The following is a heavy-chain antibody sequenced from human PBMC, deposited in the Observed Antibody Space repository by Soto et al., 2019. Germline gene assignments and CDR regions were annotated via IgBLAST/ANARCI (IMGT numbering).Heavy chain of an antibody. CDR3: AHHLAARDAFDI. CDR1: GFSLSTSGMG. CDR2: IYWDDDK. Sequence: QITLKESGPTLVKPTQTLTLTCTFSGFSLSTSGMGVGWIRQPPGKALEWLALIYWDDDKRYSPSLKSRLTITKDTSKNQVVLTMTNMDPVDTATYYCAHHLAARDAFDIWGQGTMVTVSS. V-gene: IGHV2-5*02. D-gene: IGHD6-13*01. J-gene: IGHJ3*02.